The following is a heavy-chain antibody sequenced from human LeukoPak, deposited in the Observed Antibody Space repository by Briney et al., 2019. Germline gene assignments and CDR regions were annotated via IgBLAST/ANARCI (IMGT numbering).Heavy chain of an antibody. CDR2: IIPMFGTP. D-gene: IGHD2-2*02. J-gene: IGHJ5*02. CDR1: GDTFTTYA. CDR3: ARDRPGRYCSTISCYSASPFDP. Sequence: ASVKVSCKTSGDTFTTYAIIWVRQAPGQGLEWMGGIIPMFGTPNYAQRLQGRVTITADKSTKTAYMELSSLRSEDTAVYYCARDRPGRYCSTISCYSASPFDPWGQGTLVTVSS. V-gene: IGHV1-69*06.